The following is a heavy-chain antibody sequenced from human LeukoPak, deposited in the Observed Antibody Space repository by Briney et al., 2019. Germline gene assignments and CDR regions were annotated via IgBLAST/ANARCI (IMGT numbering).Heavy chain of an antibody. D-gene: IGHD2-15*01. CDR3: GRKAGDCGGGSCYSIDY. J-gene: IGHJ4*02. CDR2: IIPIFGTA. V-gene: IGHV1-69*05. Sequence: GASVKVSCKAFGGSFSSEAISWVRQAPGQGLEWMGGIIPIFGTANYAQRFQGRVTITTDESTSTAYMEASSLRSEDTAVYYCGRKAGDCGGGSCYSIDYWGQGTLVTVSS. CDR1: GGSFSSEA.